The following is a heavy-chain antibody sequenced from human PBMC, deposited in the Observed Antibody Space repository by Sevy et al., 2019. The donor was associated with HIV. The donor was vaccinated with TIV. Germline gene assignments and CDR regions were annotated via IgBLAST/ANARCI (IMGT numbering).Heavy chain of an antibody. D-gene: IGHD6-13*01. CDR2: IKQDGSEK. CDR1: GFTFSSYW. CDR3: ARNQGEAAAGTRYYYYYGMDV. V-gene: IGHV3-7*03. Sequence: GGSLRLSCAASGFTFSSYWMSWVRQAPGKGLEWVANIKQDGSEKYYVDSVKGRFTISRDNAKNSLYLQMNSLRAEDMAVYYCARNQGEAAAGTRYYYYYGMDVWGQGTTVTVSS. J-gene: IGHJ6*02.